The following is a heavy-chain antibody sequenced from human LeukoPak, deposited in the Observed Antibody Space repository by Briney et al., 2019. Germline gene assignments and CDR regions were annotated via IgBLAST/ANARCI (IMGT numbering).Heavy chain of an antibody. V-gene: IGHV1-46*01. CDR3: ARGKLMAGYYYYMDV. J-gene: IGHJ6*03. CDR2: INPSGGST. D-gene: IGHD5-24*01. Sequence: TSVKVSCKASGYTFTSYYMHWVRQAPGQGLEWMGIINPSGGSTSYAQKFQGRVTMTRDMSTSTVYMELSSLRSEDTAVYYCARGKLMAGYYYYMDVWGKGTTVTVSS. CDR1: GYTFTSYY.